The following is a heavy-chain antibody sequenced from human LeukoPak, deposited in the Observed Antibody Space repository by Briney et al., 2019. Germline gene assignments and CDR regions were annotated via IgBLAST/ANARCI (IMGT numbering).Heavy chain of an antibody. D-gene: IGHD5-12*01. J-gene: IGHJ4*02. CDR3: ARPDGYSGYDHFDY. CDR2: IYPGDSDT. CDR1: GYSFTTYW. V-gene: IGHV5-51*01. Sequence: GESLKISCKGSGYSFTTYWIGWVRQMPGKGLEWMGIIYPGDSDTRYSPSFQGQVTISADKSISTAYLQWSCPKASDTAMYYCARPDGYSGYDHFDYWGQGTLVTVSS.